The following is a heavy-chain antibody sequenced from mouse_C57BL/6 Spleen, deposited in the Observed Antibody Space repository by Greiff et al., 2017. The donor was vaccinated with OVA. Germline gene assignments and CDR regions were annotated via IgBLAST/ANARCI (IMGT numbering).Heavy chain of an antibody. D-gene: IGHD2-3*01. CDR3: ARIYDGYFDY. J-gene: IGHJ2*01. CDR1: GYTFTSYW. Sequence: QVQLQQPGAELVKPGASVKMSCKASGYTFTSYWITWVKQRPGQSLEWIGEIYPGSGSTNYNEKFKSKATLTVDTSSSTAYMQLSSLTSEDSAVYYCARIYDGYFDYWGQGTTLTVSS. CDR2: IYPGSGST. V-gene: IGHV1-55*01.